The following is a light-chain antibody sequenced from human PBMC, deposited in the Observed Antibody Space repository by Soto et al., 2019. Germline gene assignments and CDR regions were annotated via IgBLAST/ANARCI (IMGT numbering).Light chain of an antibody. CDR1: ETVRTN. V-gene: IGKV3-15*01. Sequence: IVMTQSPVTLSVSPGERVTLSCRASETVRTNLAWFQQKPGQTPRLLIFGASTRAHGILTRFTGSGSETEFTLSIASLQSEDLSVYYCQQYYNWPAYTFGQGTKLEI. J-gene: IGKJ2*01. CDR2: GAS. CDR3: QQYYNWPAYT.